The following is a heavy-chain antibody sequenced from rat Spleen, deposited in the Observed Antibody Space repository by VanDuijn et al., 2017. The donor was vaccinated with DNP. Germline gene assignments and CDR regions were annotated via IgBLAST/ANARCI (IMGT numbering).Heavy chain of an antibody. J-gene: IGHJ2*01. CDR3: ARHVLYTTDYYGYFDY. CDR1: GFTFSNFY. D-gene: IGHD1-6*01. V-gene: IGHV5-25*01. Sequence: EVQLVESGGGSVQPGRSMKLSCAASGFTFSNFYMAWVRQAPTEGLEWVAAISPDGGNTYFRDSVKGRFTISRDNARGTLYLQMNSLKSEDTASYYCARHVLYTTDYYGYFDYWGQGVMVTVSS. CDR2: ISPDGGNT.